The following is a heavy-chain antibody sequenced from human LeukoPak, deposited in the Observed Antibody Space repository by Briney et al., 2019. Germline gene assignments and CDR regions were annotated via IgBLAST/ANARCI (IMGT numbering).Heavy chain of an antibody. Sequence: SETLSLTCAVSGGFISSSHWWSWVRQPPGKGLEWIGEIYHSGSTNYNPSLKSRITTSVDKSKNQFSLTLTSVTAADTAVYYCARRGYYGSGSYYPSFEYWGQGSLVTVSS. CDR2: IYHSGST. V-gene: IGHV4-4*02. CDR1: GGFISSSHW. D-gene: IGHD3-10*01. J-gene: IGHJ4*02. CDR3: ARRGYYGSGSYYPSFEY.